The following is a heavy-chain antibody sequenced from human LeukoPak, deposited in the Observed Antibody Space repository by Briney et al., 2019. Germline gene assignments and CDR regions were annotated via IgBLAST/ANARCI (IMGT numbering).Heavy chain of an antibody. Sequence: SETLSLTCTVSGYSISSGYYWGWIRQPPGKGLEWIGSNYHSGSTYYNPSLKSRVTISVDTSKNQFSLKLSSVTAADTAVYYCARGGLYDFWSGYYDGFDPWGQGTLVTVSS. V-gene: IGHV4-38-2*02. CDR3: ARGGLYDFWSGYYDGFDP. J-gene: IGHJ5*02. CDR2: NYHSGST. D-gene: IGHD3-3*01. CDR1: GYSISSGYY.